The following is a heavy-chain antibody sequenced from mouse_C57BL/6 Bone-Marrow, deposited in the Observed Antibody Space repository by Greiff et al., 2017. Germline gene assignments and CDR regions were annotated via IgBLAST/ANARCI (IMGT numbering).Heavy chain of an antibody. Sequence: QVQLQQPGAELVRPGSSVKLSCKASGYTFTSYWMDWVKQRPGQGLEWLGNLYSSDSATHYNPQFTDQATLTVDKSSSTAYMQRSSLTSEDSAVYYCATLYAMDDWGQGTSVTVSS. V-gene: IGHV1-61*01. CDR2: LYSSDSAT. J-gene: IGHJ4*01. CDR3: ATLYAMDD. CDR1: GYTFTSYW.